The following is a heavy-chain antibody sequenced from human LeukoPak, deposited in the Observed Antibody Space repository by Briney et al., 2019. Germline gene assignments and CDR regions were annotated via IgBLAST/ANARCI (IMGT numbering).Heavy chain of an antibody. Sequence: GGSLRLSCAASGFTFSSYWMSWVRQAPGKGLEWVANIKQDGSEKYYVDSVKGRFTISRDNAKNSLYLQMNSLRAEDTAVYYCAREELGYCSGGSCYVFDYWGQGTLVTVS. D-gene: IGHD2-15*01. CDR2: IKQDGSEK. CDR3: AREELGYCSGGSCYVFDY. J-gene: IGHJ4*02. CDR1: GFTFSSYW. V-gene: IGHV3-7*01.